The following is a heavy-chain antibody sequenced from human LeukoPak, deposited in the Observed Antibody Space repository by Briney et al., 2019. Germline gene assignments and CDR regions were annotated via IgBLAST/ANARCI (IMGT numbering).Heavy chain of an antibody. V-gene: IGHV3-53*01. Sequence: PGGSLRLSCAASGFTVSDNYMSWVRQAPGKGLEWLSVTYSGGDTYYADSVKGLFTFSREISKNTLYLQMNGLRTEDTAMYYCARDAPQVPAAGVLASWGQGTLVTVSS. J-gene: IGHJ5*02. D-gene: IGHD6-13*01. CDR2: TYSGGDT. CDR3: ARDAPQVPAAGVLAS. CDR1: GFTVSDNY.